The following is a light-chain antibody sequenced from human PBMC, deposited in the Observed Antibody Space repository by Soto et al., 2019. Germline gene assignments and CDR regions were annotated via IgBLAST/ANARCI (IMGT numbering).Light chain of an antibody. CDR3: QQRSSWPLT. Sequence: EVVLTQSPGTLSLSPGERATLSCRASQSVSSSYLAWYQQKPGQAPRLLIYDASNRATGIPARFSGSGSGTDFTLTVSNLEPEDFAVYYCQQRSSWPLTFGGGTKVDI. CDR1: QSVSSSY. CDR2: DAS. V-gene: IGKV3D-20*02. J-gene: IGKJ4*01.